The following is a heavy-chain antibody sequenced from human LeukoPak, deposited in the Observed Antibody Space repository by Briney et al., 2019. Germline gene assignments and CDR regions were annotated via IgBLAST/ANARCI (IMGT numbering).Heavy chain of an antibody. CDR1: GFTFSSYG. J-gene: IGHJ4*02. Sequence: GGSLTLSCAASGFTFSSYGMHWVRQAPGKGLEWVAFIRYDGSNKYYADSVKVRFTISRDNSKNTLYLQMNSLRAEDTAVYYCAKAGVCSGGSCYSRYYFDYWGQGTLVTVSS. CDR2: IRYDGSNK. CDR3: AKAGVCSGGSCYSRYYFDY. V-gene: IGHV3-30*02. D-gene: IGHD2-15*01.